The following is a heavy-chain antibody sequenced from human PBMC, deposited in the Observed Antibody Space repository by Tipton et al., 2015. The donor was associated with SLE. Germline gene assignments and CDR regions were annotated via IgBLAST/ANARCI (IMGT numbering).Heavy chain of an antibody. Sequence: TLSLTCAVYGGSFSGYYWSWIRQPPGKGLEWIGYIYHSGSTYYNPSLNSRVTISLDTSKNQFSLNLSSVTAADTAVYYCARDRFDSSGYTLFDSWGQGTLVTVSS. D-gene: IGHD3-22*01. CDR1: GGSFSGYY. J-gene: IGHJ4*02. CDR2: IYHSGST. V-gene: IGHV4-34*01. CDR3: ARDRFDSSGYTLFDS.